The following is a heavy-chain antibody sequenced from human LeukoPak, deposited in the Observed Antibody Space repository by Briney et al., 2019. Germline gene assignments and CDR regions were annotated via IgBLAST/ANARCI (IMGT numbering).Heavy chain of an antibody. Sequence: GASVKVSCKASGGTFSSYAISWVRQAPGQGLEWMGGIIPIFGTANYAQKFQGRVTITTDESTSTAYMELSSLRSEDTAVYYCARDSRYDYGGNRQGWYFDLWGRGTLVTVSS. CDR3: ARDSRYDYGGNRQGWYFDL. CDR1: GGTFSSYA. D-gene: IGHD4-23*01. V-gene: IGHV1-69*05. CDR2: IIPIFGTA. J-gene: IGHJ2*01.